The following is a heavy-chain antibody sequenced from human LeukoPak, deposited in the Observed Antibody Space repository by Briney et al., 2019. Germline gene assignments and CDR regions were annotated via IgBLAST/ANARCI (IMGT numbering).Heavy chain of an antibody. CDR2: ISYDGSNK. D-gene: IGHD3-10*01. J-gene: IGHJ4*02. V-gene: IGHV3-30*01. CDR1: GFTFSSYA. CDR3: ARQGGSGSFDY. Sequence: PGGSLRLSCAASGFTFSSYAVHWVRQAPGKGLEWVAVISYDGSNKYYADSVKGRFTISRDNSKNTLYLQMNSLRAEDTAVYYCARQGGSGSFDYWGQGTLVTVSS.